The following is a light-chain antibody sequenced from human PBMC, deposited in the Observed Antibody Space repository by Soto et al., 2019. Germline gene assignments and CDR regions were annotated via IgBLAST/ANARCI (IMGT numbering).Light chain of an antibody. Sequence: DIQMTQSPSTLSASVGGRVTITCRASQSVGTWVAWYQQKPGKAPKLLIYGASNLESGVPSRFSGSGSGTEFTLTITTLQPDDFATYFCQQYNRKTWSFGPGTK. CDR2: GAS. CDR1: QSVGTW. V-gene: IGKV1-5*01. J-gene: IGKJ1*01. CDR3: QQYNRKTWS.